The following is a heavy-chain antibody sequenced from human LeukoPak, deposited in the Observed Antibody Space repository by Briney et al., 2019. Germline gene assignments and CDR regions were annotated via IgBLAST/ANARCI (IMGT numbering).Heavy chain of an antibody. CDR3: AKGTYYYDSTHNGLDI. J-gene: IGHJ3*02. CDR1: GFSFSSFA. Sequence: GGSLRLSCAASGFSFSSFAMSWVRQAPGKGLEWVSGVSGSYGYTNYADSVKGRFTISRDTFKNALYLQMNRLRAEDTAVYYCAKGTYYYDSTHNGLDIWGQGTMVTVSS. CDR2: VSGSYGYT. V-gene: IGHV3-23*01. D-gene: IGHD3-22*01.